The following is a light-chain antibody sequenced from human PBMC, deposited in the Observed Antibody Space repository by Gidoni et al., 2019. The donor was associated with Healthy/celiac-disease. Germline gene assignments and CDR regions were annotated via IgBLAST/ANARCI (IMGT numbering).Light chain of an antibody. CDR3: SSYTSSSTPSYV. V-gene: IGLV2-14*03. J-gene: IGLJ1*01. Sequence: QSALTQPASVSGSPGQSITISCTGTSSDVGGYNYVSWYQQHPGKAPKLMIADVSNRPSGVSNRFSGSKSGNTDSLTISGLQAEDEADYYCSSYTSSSTPSYVFGTGTKVTVL. CDR2: DVS. CDR1: SSDVGGYNY.